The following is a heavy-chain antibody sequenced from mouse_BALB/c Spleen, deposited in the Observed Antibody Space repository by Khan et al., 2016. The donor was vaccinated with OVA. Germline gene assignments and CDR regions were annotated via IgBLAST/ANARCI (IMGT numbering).Heavy chain of an antibody. CDR2: IYPGDGRV. Sequence: QVQLQQPGAELVKPGASVKLSCKASGYTFTNYWVHWVKQGPGQGLEWIGEIYPGDGRVNYNEKFKNKDSLTVDRSSSTAYMQLSSLTSEDSAVDYCARNAYVGNYFDYWGQGTTLTVSS. D-gene: IGHD2-10*01. CDR1: GYTFTNYW. V-gene: IGHV1S81*02. J-gene: IGHJ2*01. CDR3: ARNAYVGNYFDY.